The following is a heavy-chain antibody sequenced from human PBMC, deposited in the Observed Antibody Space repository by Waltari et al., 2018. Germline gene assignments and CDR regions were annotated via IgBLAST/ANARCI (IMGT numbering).Heavy chain of an antibody. Sequence: QLQLQESGPGLVKPSETLSLTCAVSGYSISSGYYWGWIRQPPGKGLEWIGSIYHSGSTYYNPSLKSRVTISVDTSKNQFSLKLSSVTAADTAVYYCARVRSENRYSSGWAIFDYWGQGTLVTVSS. J-gene: IGHJ4*02. CDR3: ARVRSENRYSSGWAIFDY. V-gene: IGHV4-38-2*01. CDR2: IYHSGST. D-gene: IGHD6-19*01. CDR1: GYSISSGYY.